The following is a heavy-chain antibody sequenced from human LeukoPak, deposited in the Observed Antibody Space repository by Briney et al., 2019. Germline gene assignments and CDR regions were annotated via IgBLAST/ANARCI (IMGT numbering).Heavy chain of an antibody. J-gene: IGHJ4*02. D-gene: IGHD4/OR15-4a*01. V-gene: IGHV4-61*02. Sequence: SETLSLTCTVSGGSISSGSYYWSWIRQPAGKGLECIGRIYTTGSTNYNPSLKSRVTISVDTSKNQFSLKSRSVTAADTAVYYCAGVANYRSGERLDYWGQGTLVTVSS. CDR2: IYTTGST. CDR3: AGVANYRSGERLDY. CDR1: GGSISSGSYY.